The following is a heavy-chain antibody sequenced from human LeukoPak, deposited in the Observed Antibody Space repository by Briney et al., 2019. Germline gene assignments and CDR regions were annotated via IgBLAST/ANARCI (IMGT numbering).Heavy chain of an antibody. V-gene: IGHV1-8*01. CDR2: INPNGGAT. CDR3: ARGNPWELLPHGDY. J-gene: IGHJ4*02. D-gene: IGHD1-26*01. Sequence: ASVNVSCKASGYTFTNDDINWVRQAPGQGLERMAWINPNGGATGYAQRFQGRVTLTRDTSISTAYMELSSLRSDDTAVYYCARGNPWELLPHGDYWGQGTLITVSS. CDR1: GYTFTNDD.